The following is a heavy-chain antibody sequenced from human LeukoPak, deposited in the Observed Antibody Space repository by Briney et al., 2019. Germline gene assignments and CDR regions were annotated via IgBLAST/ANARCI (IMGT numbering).Heavy chain of an antibody. CDR1: GGSISSYS. CDR3: ARVGATGYFDY. D-gene: IGHD1-26*01. Sequence: SGTLSLTCTVPGGSISSYSWSWIRQPPGKGLEGIGFIYYSGSTNYNPSLKSRVTISVDTSKNQFSLKLSSVTAADTAVYYCARVGATGYFDYWGQGTLVTVSS. CDR2: IYYSGST. J-gene: IGHJ4*02. V-gene: IGHV4-59*08.